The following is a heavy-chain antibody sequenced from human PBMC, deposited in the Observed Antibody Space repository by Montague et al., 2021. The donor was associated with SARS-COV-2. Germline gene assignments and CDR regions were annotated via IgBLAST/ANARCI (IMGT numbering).Heavy chain of an antibody. CDR3: ARGVVAAPPVVDY. CDR2: IYYTGNT. CDR1: GGSITNNIDY. V-gene: IGHV4-39*07. D-gene: IGHD2-15*01. Sequence: SETLSLTCTVSGGSITNNIDYWAWIRQPPGKGLEWIGSIYYTGNTYYNPSLKSRVTMSVDTSKNQFSLKVNSVTAADTAMYYCARGVVAAPPVVDYWGRGTLVTVSS. J-gene: IGHJ4*02.